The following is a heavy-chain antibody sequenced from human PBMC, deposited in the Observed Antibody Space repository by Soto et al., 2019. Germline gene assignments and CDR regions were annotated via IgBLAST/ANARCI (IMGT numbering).Heavy chain of an antibody. CDR2: MNPNSGNT. CDR3: ARAEPYSTSSPFDY. V-gene: IGHV1-8*01. J-gene: IGHJ4*02. CDR1: GYTFTNYN. D-gene: IGHD6-6*01. Sequence: QVQLVQSGAEVKKPGASVKVSCKTSGYTFTNYNINWVRQATGQGLEWMGWMNPNSGNTGYAQKFQGRVTMTRNTSITTAYMELSSLRSGDTAVYYGARAEPYSTSSPFDYGGQGTLVTVSS.